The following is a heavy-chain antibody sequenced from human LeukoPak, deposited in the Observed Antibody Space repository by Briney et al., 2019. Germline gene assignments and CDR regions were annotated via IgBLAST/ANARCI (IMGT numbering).Heavy chain of an antibody. CDR3: ARDRRGADWLYYYGSGSYDYYYMDV. Sequence: PSETLSLTCAVYGGSFSGYYWSWIRQPPGKGLEWIGEINHSGSTNYNPSLKSRVTISVDTSKNQFSLKLSSVTAADTAVYYCARDRRGADWLYYYGSGSYDYYYMDVWGKGTTVTVSS. CDR1: GGSFSGYY. V-gene: IGHV4-34*01. D-gene: IGHD3-10*01. J-gene: IGHJ6*03. CDR2: INHSGST.